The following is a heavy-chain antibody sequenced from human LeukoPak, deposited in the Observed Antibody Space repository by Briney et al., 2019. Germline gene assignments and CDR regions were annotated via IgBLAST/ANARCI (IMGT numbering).Heavy chain of an antibody. CDR1: GYTFTSYG. Sequence: ASVKVSCKSSGYTFTSYGISWVRQAPGPGLEWMGGISTYNGSANYAHKLQGRGTMTTDTSTSTTYMELGSLRSDDAAVYYSEGASPYYYDSSGYYSARWFDPWGQGTLVTVSS. CDR3: EGASPYYYDSSGYYSARWFDP. CDR2: ISTYNGSA. J-gene: IGHJ5*02. D-gene: IGHD3-22*01. V-gene: IGHV1-18*01.